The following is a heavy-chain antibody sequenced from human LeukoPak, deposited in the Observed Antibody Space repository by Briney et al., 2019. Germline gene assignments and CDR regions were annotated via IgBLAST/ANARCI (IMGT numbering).Heavy chain of an antibody. J-gene: IGHJ5*02. CDR1: GGSISSSSYY. V-gene: IGHV4-39*01. D-gene: IGHD2-2*01. Sequence: SETLSLTCTVSGGSISSSSYYWGWIRQPPGKGLEWIGSIYYSGSSSYNPALKSRVTISVDTSKNQYSLKLSSVTAADTAVYYCARRIYTGYCSSTSCYNWFDPWGQGTLVTVSS. CDR2: IYYSGSS. CDR3: ARRIYTGYCSSTSCYNWFDP.